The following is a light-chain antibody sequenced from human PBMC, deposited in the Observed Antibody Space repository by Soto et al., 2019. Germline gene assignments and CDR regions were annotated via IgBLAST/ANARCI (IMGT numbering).Light chain of an antibody. CDR1: SSDIGTYNY. V-gene: IGLV2-14*01. J-gene: IGLJ1*01. CDR3: SSYTSSTTYV. CDR2: EVT. Sequence: QSALTQPASMSGSPGQSITISCTGTSSDIGTYNYVSWYQQHPGKVPKLMIYEVTNRPSGVSNRFSGSKSGNTASLTISGLQAEDEADYYCSSYTSSTTYVFATVTKLTVL.